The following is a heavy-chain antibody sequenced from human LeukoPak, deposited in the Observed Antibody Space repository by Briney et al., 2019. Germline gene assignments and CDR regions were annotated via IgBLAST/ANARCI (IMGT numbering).Heavy chain of an antibody. V-gene: IGHV1-18*01. D-gene: IGHD6-19*01. CDR3: ARDSAVAGILRGDN. CDR1: GYTFTSYG. J-gene: IGHJ4*02. CDR2: ISAYNGNT. Sequence: ASVKVSCKASGYTFTSYGISWVRQAPGQGLEWMGWISAYNGNTNYAQKLQGSVTMTTDTSTSTAYMELRSLRSDDTAVYYCARDSAVAGILRGDNWGQGTLVTVSS.